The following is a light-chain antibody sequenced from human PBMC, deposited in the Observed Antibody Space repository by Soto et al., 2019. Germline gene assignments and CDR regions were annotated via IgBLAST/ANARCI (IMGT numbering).Light chain of an antibody. CDR3: QQADSFPAT. CDR1: QDIKNL. J-gene: IGKJ5*01. CDR2: PAS. V-gene: IGKV1-12*01. Sequence: DIQMTQSPSSVSASVGDRVTITCRASQDIKNLLAWYQQIPGKAPKLLIYPASKLLSGVPSRFSGSGSGTDFTLTISALQPEDFATYYCQQADSFPATFGQGTRKEIK.